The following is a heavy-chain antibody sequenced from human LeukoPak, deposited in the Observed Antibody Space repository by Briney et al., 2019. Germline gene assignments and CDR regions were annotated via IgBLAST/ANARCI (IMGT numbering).Heavy chain of an antibody. CDR2: LSGSGGST. V-gene: IGHV3-23*01. D-gene: IGHD2-15*01. CDR3: GKDRGFCSGSSSCISFDY. J-gene: IGHJ4*02. CDR1: GFIFNTYS. Sequence: PGGSLRLSCAASGFIFNTYSMTWVRQAPGKGLEWVSALSGSGGSTYYADSVKGRFTIPRDNSKNTLYLQMNSLRAEDTAGYYCGKDRGFCSGSSSCISFDYWGQGTLVSVSS.